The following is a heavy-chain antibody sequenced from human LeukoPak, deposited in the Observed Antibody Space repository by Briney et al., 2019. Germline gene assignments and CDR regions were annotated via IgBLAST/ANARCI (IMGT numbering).Heavy chain of an antibody. CDR1: GGSFSGYY. CDR3: ARMGLRAAAKTTYYYYYMDV. D-gene: IGHD2-2*01. Sequence: SETLSLTRAVYGGSFSGYYWSWIRQPPGKGLEWIGEINHSGSTNYNPSLKSRVTISVDTSKNQFSLKLSSVTAADTAVYYCARMGLRAAAKTTYYYYYMDVRGKGTTVTVSS. V-gene: IGHV4-34*01. J-gene: IGHJ6*03. CDR2: INHSGST.